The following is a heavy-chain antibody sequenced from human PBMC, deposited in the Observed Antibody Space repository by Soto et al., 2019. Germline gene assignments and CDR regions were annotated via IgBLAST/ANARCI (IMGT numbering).Heavy chain of an antibody. CDR2: IYYSGTT. D-gene: IGHD3-3*01. Sequence: PLEILSLTCSVSGGSMSNYYWIWIRQPPGKGLEWIGYIYYSGTTNYNPSLKSRVTISEDTSKNQFSLELKSVTAADTAVYYCARGPARSGYYTWFDPWGQGVLVTVSS. J-gene: IGHJ5*02. CDR1: GGSMSNYY. V-gene: IGHV4-59*01. CDR3: ARGPARSGYYTWFDP.